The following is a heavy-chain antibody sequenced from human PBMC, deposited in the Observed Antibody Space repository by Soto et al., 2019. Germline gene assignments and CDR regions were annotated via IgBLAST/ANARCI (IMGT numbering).Heavy chain of an antibody. D-gene: IGHD3-22*01. Sequence: PGGSLRLSCAASGFTFSSYAMTWVRQAPGKGLEWVSTISGSGVSTYYADSVKGRFTISRDNSKNTLYLQMNSLRAEDTAVYYCAKTLYYYDTSGYQWGQGTLVTVSA. V-gene: IGHV3-23*01. CDR3: AKTLYYYDTSGYQ. CDR1: GFTFSSYA. J-gene: IGHJ4*02. CDR2: ISGSGVST.